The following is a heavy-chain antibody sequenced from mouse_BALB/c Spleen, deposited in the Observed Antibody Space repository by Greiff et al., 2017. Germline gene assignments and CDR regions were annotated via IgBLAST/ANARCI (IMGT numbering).Heavy chain of an antibody. CDR2: ISSGGSYT. V-gene: IGHV5-6*01. CDR1: GFTFSSYG. J-gene: IGHJ2*01. D-gene: IGHD2-10*02. CDR3: AREGGYGNYFDY. Sequence: EVKLVESGGDLVKPGGSLKLSCAASGFTFSSYGMSWVRQTPDKRLEWVATISSGGSYTYYPDSVKGRFTISRDNAKNTLYLQMSSLKSEDTAMYYCAREGGYGNYFDYWGQGTTLTVSS.